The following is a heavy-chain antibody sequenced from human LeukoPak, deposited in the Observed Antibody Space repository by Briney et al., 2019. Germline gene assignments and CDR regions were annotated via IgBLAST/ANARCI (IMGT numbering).Heavy chain of an antibody. D-gene: IGHD3-10*01. CDR1: GGSFSSGGYS. CDR3: AREPPYYYGSGSYFDY. J-gene: IGHJ4*02. Sequence: SETLSLTCTVSGGSFSSGGYSWSWIRQPPGKGLEWIGYIYHSGSTYYNPSLKSRVTISVDRSKNQLSLKLSSVTAADTAVYYCAREPPYYYGSGSYFDYWGQGTLVTVSS. V-gene: IGHV4-30-2*01. CDR2: IYHSGST.